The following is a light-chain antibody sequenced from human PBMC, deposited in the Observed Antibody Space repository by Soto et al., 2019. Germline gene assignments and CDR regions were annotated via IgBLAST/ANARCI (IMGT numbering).Light chain of an antibody. J-gene: IGKJ4*01. V-gene: IGKV1-5*01. CDR1: QSISSW. CDR2: DAS. Sequence: DIQMTQSPSTLSASVGDRVTITCRASQSISSWLAWYQQKPGKAPKLLIYDASSLESGVPSRFSGSGSGTEFTLTISSLQPDDFATYYCQQYNSYSGLPFGGGTKVEIK. CDR3: QQYNSYSGLP.